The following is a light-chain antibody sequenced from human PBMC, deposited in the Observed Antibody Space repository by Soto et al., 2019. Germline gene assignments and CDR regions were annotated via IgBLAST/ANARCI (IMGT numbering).Light chain of an antibody. CDR3: QQSYSTFIT. J-gene: IGKJ5*01. CDR1: QSISSY. Sequence: DIQMTQSPSSLSASVGDRVTITCRASQSISSYLNWYQQKPGKAPNLLIYAASSLQGGVPSRFSGSGSGTDFTLTISSLQPEDFATYYCQQSYSTFITFGQGTRLEIK. V-gene: IGKV1-39*01. CDR2: AAS.